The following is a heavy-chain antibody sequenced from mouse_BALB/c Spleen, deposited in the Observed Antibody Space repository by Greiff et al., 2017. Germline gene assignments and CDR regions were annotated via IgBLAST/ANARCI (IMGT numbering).Heavy chain of an antibody. Sequence: DVKLVESGGGLVKPGGSLKLSCAASGFTFSSYAMSWVRQTPEKRLEWVATISSGGSYTYYPDSVKGRFTISRDNAKNTLYLQMSSLRSEDTAMYYCASRAYWGQGTLVTVSA. J-gene: IGHJ3*01. CDR2: ISSGGSYT. V-gene: IGHV5-9-3*01. CDR1: GFTFSSYA. CDR3: ASRAY.